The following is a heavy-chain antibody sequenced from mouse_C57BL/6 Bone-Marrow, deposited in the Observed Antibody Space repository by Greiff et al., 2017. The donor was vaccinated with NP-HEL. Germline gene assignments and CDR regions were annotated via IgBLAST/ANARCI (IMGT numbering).Heavy chain of an antibody. D-gene: IGHD3-2*02. CDR2: IYPRSGNT. V-gene: IGHV1-81*01. Sequence: VQLQQSGAELARPGASVKLSCKASGYTFTSYGISWVKQRTGQGLEWIGEIYPRSGNTYYNEKFKGQATLTADKSSSTAYMELRSLTSEDSAVYFCARATQGFAYWGQGTLVTVSA. J-gene: IGHJ3*01. CDR3: ARATQGFAY. CDR1: GYTFTSYG.